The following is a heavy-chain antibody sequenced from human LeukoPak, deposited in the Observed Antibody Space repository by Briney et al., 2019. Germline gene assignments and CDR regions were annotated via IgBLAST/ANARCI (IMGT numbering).Heavy chain of an antibody. Sequence: GGSLRLSCTASGFTFGDYAMSWVRQAPGKGLEWVGFIRSKAYGGTTEYAASVKGRFTISRDDSKSIAYLQMNSLKTEDTAVYYCTREHPFSSSKVNFDYWGQGTLVTVSS. CDR2: IRSKAYGGTT. V-gene: IGHV3-49*04. CDR3: TREHPFSSSKVNFDY. CDR1: GFTFGDYA. D-gene: IGHD6-13*01. J-gene: IGHJ4*02.